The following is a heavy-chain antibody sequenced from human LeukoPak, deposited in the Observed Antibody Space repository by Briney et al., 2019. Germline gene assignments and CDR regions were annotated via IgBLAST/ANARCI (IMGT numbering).Heavy chain of an antibody. D-gene: IGHD3-10*01. CDR2: IYYSGST. J-gene: IGHJ4*02. V-gene: IGHV4-31*03. Sequence: SETLSLTCTVSGGSISSGGYYWSWIRQHPGKGLEWIGYIYYSGSTYYNPPLKSRVTISVDTSKNQFSLKLSSVTAADTAVYYCASLRYGSGSYYSWGQGTLVTVSS. CDR1: GGSISSGGYY. CDR3: ASLRYGSGSYYS.